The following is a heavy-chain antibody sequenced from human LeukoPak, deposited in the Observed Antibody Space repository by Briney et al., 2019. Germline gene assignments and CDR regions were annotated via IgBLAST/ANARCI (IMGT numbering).Heavy chain of an antibody. CDR2: INPNSGGT. J-gene: IGHJ6*02. Sequence: GASVKVSCKATGYTFTGYYMHWVRQAPGQGLEWMGWINPNSGGTNYAQKFQGRVTMTRDTSISTAYMELSRLRSDDTAVYYCARDRRGSSSWYYYYYGIDVWGQGTTVTVSS. D-gene: IGHD6-13*01. V-gene: IGHV1-2*02. CDR1: GYTFTGYY. CDR3: ARDRRGSSSWYYYYYGIDV.